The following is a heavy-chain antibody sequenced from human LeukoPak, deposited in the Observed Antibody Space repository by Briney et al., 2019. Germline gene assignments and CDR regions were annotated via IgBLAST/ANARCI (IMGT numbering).Heavy chain of an antibody. CDR1: GFTFDDYG. CDR2: INWNGGST. V-gene: IGHV3-20*04. CDR3: ARGGNPYSSGWFDY. J-gene: IGHJ4*02. Sequence: GSLRLSCAASGFTFDDYGMSWVRQAPGKGLEWVSGINWNGGSTGYADSVKGRFTISRDNAKNSLYLQMNSLRAEDTALYYCARGGNPYSSGWFDYWGQGTLVTVSS. D-gene: IGHD6-19*01.